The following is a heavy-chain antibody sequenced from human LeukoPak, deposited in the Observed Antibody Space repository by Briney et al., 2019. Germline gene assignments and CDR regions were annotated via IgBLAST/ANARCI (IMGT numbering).Heavy chain of an antibody. CDR2: IGTSNGKI. Sequence: GGSLRLSCAASGFNSSSYSMNWVRQAPGKGLEWVSYIGTSNGKISYADSVRGRFTVSRDSAKNSLYLQMNSLRGDDTAVYYCAKPPLHYDDGWYTYYFDFWGQGTLVTVSS. CDR3: AKPPLHYDDGWYTYYFDF. D-gene: IGHD6-19*01. V-gene: IGHV3-48*04. CDR1: GFNSSSYS. J-gene: IGHJ4*02.